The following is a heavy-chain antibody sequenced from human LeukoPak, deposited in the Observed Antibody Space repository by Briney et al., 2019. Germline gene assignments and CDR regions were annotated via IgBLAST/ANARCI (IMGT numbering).Heavy chain of an antibody. CDR1: GFTFSSYW. D-gene: IGHD6-19*01. V-gene: IGHV3-7*01. Sequence: GGSLRLSCAASGFTFSSYWMSWVRQAPGKGLEWVANIKQDGSEKYYVDSVKGRFTISRDNAKNSLYLQMNSLKAEDTAVYYCASTIAVADLYYYYYGMDVWGQGTTVTVSS. J-gene: IGHJ6*02. CDR2: IKQDGSEK. CDR3: ASTIAVADLYYYYYGMDV.